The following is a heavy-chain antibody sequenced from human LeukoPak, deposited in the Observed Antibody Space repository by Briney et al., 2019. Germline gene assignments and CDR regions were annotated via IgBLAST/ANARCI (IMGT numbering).Heavy chain of an antibody. J-gene: IGHJ4*02. CDR1: GYTFTSYG. CDR3: ARSRNYYDSSGYYFPSYFDY. Sequence: ASVKVSCKASGYTFTSYGVSWVRQAPGQGLEWVGWISAYNGDTNYTQRLQGRVTMTTDTSTSTAYMELKSLRSDDTAVYYCARSRNYYDSSGYYFPSYFDYWGRGTLVTVSS. CDR2: ISAYNGDT. D-gene: IGHD3-22*01. V-gene: IGHV1-18*01.